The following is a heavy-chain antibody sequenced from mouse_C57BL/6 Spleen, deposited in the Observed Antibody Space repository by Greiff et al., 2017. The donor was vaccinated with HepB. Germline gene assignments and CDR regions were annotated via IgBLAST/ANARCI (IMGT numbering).Heavy chain of an antibody. D-gene: IGHD1-1*01. CDR3: ARGGYYGSSLYWYFDV. CDR2: ISSGSSTI. V-gene: IGHV5-17*01. CDR1: GFTFSDYG. Sequence: EVQGVESGGGLVKPGGSLKLSCAASGFTFSDYGMHWVRQAPEKGLEWVAYISSGSSTIYYADTVKGRFTISRDNAKNTLFLQMTSLRSEDTAMYYCARGGYYGSSLYWYFDVWGTGTTVTVSS. J-gene: IGHJ1*03.